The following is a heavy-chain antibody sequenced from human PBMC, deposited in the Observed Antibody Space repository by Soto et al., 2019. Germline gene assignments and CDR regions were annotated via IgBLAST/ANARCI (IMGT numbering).Heavy chain of an antibody. J-gene: IGHJ6*02. CDR3: ERRGVNDSLTGYYNGPYGMDV. CDR2: IIPIFGTA. V-gene: IGHV1-69*13. CDR1: GGTLNSYA. D-gene: IGHD3-9*01. Sequence: PVKGSCKASGGTLNSYALSWGRQAPGQRLEWMGGIIPIFGTANYAQKFQGRVTITADESTSTAYMELSSLRSEDTAVYYCERRGVNDSLTGYYNGPYGMDVWGQGTTVTVSS.